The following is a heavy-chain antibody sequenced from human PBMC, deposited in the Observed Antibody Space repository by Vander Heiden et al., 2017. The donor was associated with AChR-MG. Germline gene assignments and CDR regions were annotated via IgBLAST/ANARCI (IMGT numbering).Heavy chain of an antibody. J-gene: IGHJ4*02. D-gene: IGHD3-3*01. CDR3: ARGRNEFWGGYGCAEYYFDY. CDR2: MNPNSGNT. CDR1: GYTFTSYD. Sequence: QVQLVQSGAEAKMPGASVKVSCTAAGYTFTSYDTNGERQATGQGLEWMGWMNPNSGNTGYGQKFQGRVTMTRDTSISTAYMGLGNLRSEGTAVYYCARGRNEFWGGYGCAEYYFDYWGQGTLVTVSS. V-gene: IGHV1-8*01.